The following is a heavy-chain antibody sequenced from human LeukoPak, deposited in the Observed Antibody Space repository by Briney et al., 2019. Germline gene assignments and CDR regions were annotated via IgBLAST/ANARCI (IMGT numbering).Heavy chain of an antibody. D-gene: IGHD2-2*01. CDR2: MNPNSGNT. Sequence: ASVKVSCKASGYTFRTYDVAWVRQAPGQGLEWMGWMNPNSGNTGYAQKFKGRVTMTSDASIGSAYMELSSLRSEDTAVYFCARAVRIQLLLEYWDHGTLITVSS. J-gene: IGHJ4*01. CDR1: GYTFRTYD. V-gene: IGHV1-8*01. CDR3: ARAVRIQLLLEY.